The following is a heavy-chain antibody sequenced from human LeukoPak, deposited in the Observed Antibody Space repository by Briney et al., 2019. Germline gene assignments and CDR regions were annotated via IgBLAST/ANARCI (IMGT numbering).Heavy chain of an antibody. CDR1: GFTFSSYG. V-gene: IGHV3-30*02. D-gene: IGHD2-15*01. CDR3: AKEGGSSYDY. J-gene: IGHJ4*02. CDR2: IRYDGSNK. Sequence: GGSLRLSCAASGFTFSSYGMHWVRQAPGKGLEWVTFIRYDGSNKYYADSVKGRFTISRDNSKNTLYLQMNSLRAEDTAVYYCAKEGGSSYDYWGQGTLVTVSS.